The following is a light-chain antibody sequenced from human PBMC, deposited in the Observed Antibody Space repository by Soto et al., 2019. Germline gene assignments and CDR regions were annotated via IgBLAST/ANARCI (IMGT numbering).Light chain of an antibody. Sequence: DIQMTQSPSPLSASVGDRVSITCRASQSISDYLNWYQQKPGKAPKLLIYAASSLQSGVPSRFSGSGSGTDFTLTITSLQPEDYATYYCQQSYSHPRTFGQGTKVDIK. J-gene: IGKJ1*01. CDR2: AAS. CDR1: QSISDY. V-gene: IGKV1-39*01. CDR3: QQSYSHPRT.